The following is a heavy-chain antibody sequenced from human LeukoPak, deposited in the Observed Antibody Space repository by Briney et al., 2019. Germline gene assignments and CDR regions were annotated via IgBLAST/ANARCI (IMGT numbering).Heavy chain of an antibody. D-gene: IGHD6-13*01. CDR1: GGSIGTYS. CDR2: IYYSGTT. CDR3: ARGVYIAAAQYGY. V-gene: IGHV4-59*01. J-gene: IGHJ4*02. Sequence: KPSETLSPTCTVSGGSIGTYSWTWIRQPPGKGLEWIGYIYYSGTTNYNPSLKSRVTISVDTSKNQFSLKLSSVTAADTAVYYCARGVYIAAAQYGYWGQGTLVTVSS.